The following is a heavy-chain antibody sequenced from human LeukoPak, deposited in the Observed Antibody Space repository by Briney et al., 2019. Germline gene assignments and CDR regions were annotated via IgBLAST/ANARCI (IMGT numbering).Heavy chain of an antibody. CDR3: AKDRLGYYDSSGSDWFDP. V-gene: IGHV3-23*01. CDR1: GFTFSSHA. D-gene: IGHD3-22*01. Sequence: TGGSLRLSCVASGFTFSSHAMNWVRQAPGKGLEWVSGINNGGGSTYYADSVKGRFTISRDNSKNTLYLQMNSLRAEDTAVYYCAKDRLGYYDSSGSDWFDPWGQGTLVTVSS. J-gene: IGHJ5*02. CDR2: INNGGGST.